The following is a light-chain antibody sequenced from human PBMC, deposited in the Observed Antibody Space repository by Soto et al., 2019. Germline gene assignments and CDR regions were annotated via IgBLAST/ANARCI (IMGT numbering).Light chain of an antibody. CDR2: GNN. J-gene: IGLJ2*01. Sequence: QSVLTQPPSVSGAPGQTITISCTGSSSNIGAGYDVHWYQQLPGRAPKLLIYGNNNRPSGVPDRCSGSKSGTSVSLAITGIRGEDEADYHCQSYDSSLTNAVFGGGTKLTVL. V-gene: IGLV1-40*01. CDR3: QSYDSSLTNAV. CDR1: SSNIGAGYD.